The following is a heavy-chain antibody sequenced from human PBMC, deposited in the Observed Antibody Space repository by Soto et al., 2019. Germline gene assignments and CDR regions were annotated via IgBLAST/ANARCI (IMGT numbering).Heavy chain of an antibody. D-gene: IGHD3-16*01. CDR1: GGSISSYY. Sequence: SETLSLTCTVSGGSISSYYWSCIRQPAGKGLEWIGLIYTSGSTNYNPSLKSRDTMSEDTSKNQFSLKLSSVTAADTAVYYCARGRPLRALDIWGQGTMVTVSS. CDR2: IYTSGST. V-gene: IGHV4-4*07. J-gene: IGHJ3*02. CDR3: ARGRPLRALDI.